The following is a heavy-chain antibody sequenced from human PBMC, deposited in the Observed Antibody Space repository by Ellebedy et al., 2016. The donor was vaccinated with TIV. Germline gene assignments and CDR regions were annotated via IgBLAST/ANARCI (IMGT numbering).Heavy chain of an antibody. D-gene: IGHD6-19*01. CDR1: EFTFNNYT. Sequence: GESLKISXAASEFTFNNYTMNWVRQPPGKGLEWVSSIDSSSRYINYADSVKGRFTISRDNAKNSLYLQMNSLRTEDTAVYYCAGPYSGGWYGPGYWGQGTLVTVSS. CDR3: AGPYSGGWYGPGY. CDR2: IDSSSRYI. V-gene: IGHV3-21*01. J-gene: IGHJ4*02.